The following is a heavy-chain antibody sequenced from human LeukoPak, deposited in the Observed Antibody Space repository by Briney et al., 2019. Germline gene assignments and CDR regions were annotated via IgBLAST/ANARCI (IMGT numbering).Heavy chain of an antibody. CDR1: GFTLRSDA. V-gene: IGHV3-23*01. J-gene: IGHJ1*01. Sequence: GGSLRLSCAAFGFTLRSDAMTWVRQAPGKGLEWVSSIRGPGTGTHYADSVKGRFTISRDNAKNTVSLQMNSLRAEDTGVYYCARAPSEIGGYYPEYFRHWGQGTLVTVSS. D-gene: IGHD3-22*01. CDR2: IRGPGTGT. CDR3: ARAPSEIGGYYPEYFRH.